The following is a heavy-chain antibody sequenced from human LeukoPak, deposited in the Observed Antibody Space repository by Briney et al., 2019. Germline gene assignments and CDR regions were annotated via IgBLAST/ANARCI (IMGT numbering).Heavy chain of an antibody. V-gene: IGHV3-7*01. D-gene: IGHD2-21*01. CDR3: ASNCGADF. Sequence: SGGSLRLSCAPSGFTFSTFGMGWVPQTPGKGVVWLASIKHDGRYQNYVDSVKGRFTIFRDNAKNSLYLQKNSLRVDDTGGYYCASNCGADFWGQGTVVTVSS. CDR2: IKHDGRYQ. CDR1: GFTFSTFG. J-gene: IGHJ4*02.